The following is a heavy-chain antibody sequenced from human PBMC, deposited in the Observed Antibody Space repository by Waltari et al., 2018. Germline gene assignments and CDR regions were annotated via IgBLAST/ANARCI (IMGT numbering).Heavy chain of an antibody. V-gene: IGHV3-21*01. CDR1: GFSFSSYS. J-gene: IGHJ4*02. CDR2: ISSSTTYI. Sequence: EVQLVESGGGLVEPGGSLRLSCGASGFSFSSYSMNWVRQAPGKGLEWVSSISSSTTYIHYADSVKGRFTISRDNAKNSLYLQMNSLRVEHTAVYYCVSGGWGFYFDYWGQGTVVTVSS. CDR3: VSGGWGFYFDY. D-gene: IGHD7-27*01.